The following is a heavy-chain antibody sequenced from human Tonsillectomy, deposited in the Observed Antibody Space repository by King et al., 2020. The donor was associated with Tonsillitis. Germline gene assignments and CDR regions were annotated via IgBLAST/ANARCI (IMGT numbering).Heavy chain of an antibody. Sequence: VQLQESGPGLVKPSETLSLTCTVSGGSISSFYWTWIRQPAGKGLEWIGRIYTSGITNYNPSLNSRVTMSLDTSKNQLSLNLSSVTAAATAVYYCAGDGAQWRQFDYWGQGTLVTVSS. J-gene: IGHJ4*02. V-gene: IGHV4-4*07. CDR1: GGSISSFY. CDR2: IYTSGIT. CDR3: AGDGAQWRQFDY. D-gene: IGHD6-19*01.